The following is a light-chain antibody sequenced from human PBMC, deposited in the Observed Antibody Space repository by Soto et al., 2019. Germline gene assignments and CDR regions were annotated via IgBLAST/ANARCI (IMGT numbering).Light chain of an antibody. CDR3: QHYNNWWT. CDR2: GAS. CDR1: QSISNN. J-gene: IGKJ1*01. V-gene: IGKV3-15*01. Sequence: DIVMTQSPATLSVSPGERATLSCRASQSISNNLAWYHQRPGQAPRLLIYGASTRATGIPARFSGSGSGTEFTLTISSLQSEDFAVYYCQHYNNWWTFGQGTRVEIK.